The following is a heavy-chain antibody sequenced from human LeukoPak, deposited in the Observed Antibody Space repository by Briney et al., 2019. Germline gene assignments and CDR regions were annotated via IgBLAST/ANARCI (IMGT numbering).Heavy chain of an antibody. D-gene: IGHD3-22*01. J-gene: IGHJ4*02. Sequence: SETLSLTCTVSGGSISSYYWSWIRQPAGKGLEWIGRIYTSGSTNYNPSLKSRVTMSVDTSKNQFSLKLSSVTATDTAVYYCARGYYDSSGFFYFDYWGQGTLVTVSS. CDR1: GGSISSYY. CDR3: ARGYYDSSGFFYFDY. CDR2: IYTSGST. V-gene: IGHV4-4*07.